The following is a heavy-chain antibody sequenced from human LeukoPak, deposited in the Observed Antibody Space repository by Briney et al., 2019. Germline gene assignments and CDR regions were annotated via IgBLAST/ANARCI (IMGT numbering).Heavy chain of an antibody. CDR1: GGSISSGGYY. D-gene: IGHD6-6*01. Sequence: TSETLSLTCTVSGGSISSGGYYWSWIRQPPGKGLEWIGSIYYSGSTYYNPSLKSRVTISVDTSKNQFSLKLSSVTAADTAVYYCARKQLGIDYWGQGTLVTVSS. V-gene: IGHV4-39*01. J-gene: IGHJ4*02. CDR3: ARKQLGIDY. CDR2: IYYSGST.